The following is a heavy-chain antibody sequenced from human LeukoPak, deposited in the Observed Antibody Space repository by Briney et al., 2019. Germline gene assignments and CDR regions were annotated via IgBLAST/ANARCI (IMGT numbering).Heavy chain of an antibody. CDR1: GFTFDDYA. CDR3: ARANYGGLFDY. D-gene: IGHD4-23*01. CDR2: ISWNSGSI. V-gene: IGHV3-9*01. Sequence: GGSLRLSCAASGFTFDDYAMHWVRQAPGKGLEWVSGISWNSGSIGYADSVKGRFTISRDNAKNSLYLQMNSLRAEDTAVYYCARANYGGLFDYWGQGTLVTVSS. J-gene: IGHJ4*02.